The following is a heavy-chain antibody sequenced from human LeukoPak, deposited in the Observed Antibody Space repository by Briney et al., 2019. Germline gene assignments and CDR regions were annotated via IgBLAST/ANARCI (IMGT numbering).Heavy chain of an antibody. Sequence: GGSLRLSCAASGFTLSNYAMSWVRQAPGKGLEWVSAISDSGGATNCADSVKGRFTISRDNSKNTLYLQMNSLRAEDTAVYYCAKRSCGGGSCNFDYWGQGTLVTVSS. J-gene: IGHJ4*02. D-gene: IGHD2-15*01. V-gene: IGHV3-23*01. CDR3: AKRSCGGGSCNFDY. CDR1: GFTLSNYA. CDR2: ISDSGGAT.